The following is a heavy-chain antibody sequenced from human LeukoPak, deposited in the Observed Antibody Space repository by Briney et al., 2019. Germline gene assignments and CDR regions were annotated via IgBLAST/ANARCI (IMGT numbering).Heavy chain of an antibody. D-gene: IGHD3-10*01. Sequence: ASVKVSCKASGYTFTGYYMHWVRQAPGQGLEWMGWINPNSGGTNYAQKFQGRVTMTRDTSISTAYMELSRLRSDDTAVYYCVRGATITMVRGVEWFDPWGQGTLVTVSS. CDR1: GYTFTGYY. V-gene: IGHV1-2*02. CDR3: VRGATITMVRGVEWFDP. J-gene: IGHJ5*02. CDR2: INPNSGGT.